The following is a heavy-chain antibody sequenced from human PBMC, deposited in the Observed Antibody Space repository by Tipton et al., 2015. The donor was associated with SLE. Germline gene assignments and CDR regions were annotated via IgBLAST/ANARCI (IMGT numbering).Heavy chain of an antibody. CDR2: ISCSETT. D-gene: IGHD2-2*01. V-gene: IGHV4-59*11. CDR1: GGSISSHY. J-gene: IGHJ3*02. Sequence: TLSLTCTVSGGSISSHYWSWIRQPPGKGLEWIGYISCSETTNYNPPLKSRVTISVDTSKNQFSLTLSSVTAADTAVYYCARDPDLDLCSGTTCPDTFDMWGQGTVVTVSS. CDR3: ARDPDLDLCSGTTCPDTFDM.